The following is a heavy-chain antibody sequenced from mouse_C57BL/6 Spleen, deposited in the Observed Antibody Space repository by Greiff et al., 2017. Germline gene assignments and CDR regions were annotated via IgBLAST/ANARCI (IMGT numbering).Heavy chain of an antibody. Sequence: EVQLQESGPGLVKPSQSLSLTCSVTGYSITSGYYWNWIRQFPGNKLEWMGYISYDGSNNYNPSLKNRISITRDTSKNQFFLKLNSVTTEDTATYYCADSSALDYSDYWGQGTTLTVSS. CDR3: ADSSALDYSDY. J-gene: IGHJ2*01. CDR1: GYSITSGYY. CDR2: ISYDGSN. D-gene: IGHD3-2*02. V-gene: IGHV3-6*01.